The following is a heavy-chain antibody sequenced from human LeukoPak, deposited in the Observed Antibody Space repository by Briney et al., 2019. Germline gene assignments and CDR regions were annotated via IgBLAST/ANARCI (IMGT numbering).Heavy chain of an antibody. J-gene: IGHJ6*03. CDR1: GFTFSDHY. Sequence: GGSLRLSCAASGFTFSDHYMDWVRQAPGKGLEWVGRTRNKANSYTTEYAASVKGRFTISRDDSKNSLYLQMNSLRAEETAVYYCARDIDYYYYYMDVWGKGTTVTVSS. CDR2: TRNKANSYTT. V-gene: IGHV3-72*01. CDR3: ARDIDYYYYYMDV.